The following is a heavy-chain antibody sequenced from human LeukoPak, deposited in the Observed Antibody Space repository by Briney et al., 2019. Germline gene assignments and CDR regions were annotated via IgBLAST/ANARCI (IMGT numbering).Heavy chain of an antibody. D-gene: IGHD1-26*01. J-gene: IGHJ4*02. CDR3: AKDANYFDSGSYLIPFDF. V-gene: IGHV3-23*01. CDR1: GFTFSRNA. Sequence: GGSLRLSCAVSGFTFSRNAMSWVRQAPGKGLEWVASISGNGLRTYYADSVKGRFNISRDNSKNTLYLHMESLRTEDTAVYYCAKDANYFDSGSYLIPFDFWGQGTRVTVSS. CDR2: ISGNGLRT.